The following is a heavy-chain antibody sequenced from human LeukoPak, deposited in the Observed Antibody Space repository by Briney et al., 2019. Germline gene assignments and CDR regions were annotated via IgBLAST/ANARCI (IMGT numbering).Heavy chain of an antibody. CDR3: ARDFTSRKIGAFDY. V-gene: IGHV4-4*07. Sequence: SETLSLTCTVSGGSISSYYWSRIPQPAGKGLEWIGRIYTSGSTNYNPSLKSRVTMSVDTSKNQFSLKLSSVTAADTAVYYCARDFTSRKIGAFDYWGQGTLVTVPS. J-gene: IGHJ4*02. CDR1: GGSISSYY. CDR2: IYTSGST. D-gene: IGHD2/OR15-2a*01.